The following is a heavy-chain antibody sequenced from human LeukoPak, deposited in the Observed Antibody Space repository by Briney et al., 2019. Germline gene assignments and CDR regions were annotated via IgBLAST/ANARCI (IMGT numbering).Heavy chain of an antibody. J-gene: IGHJ4*02. V-gene: IGHV1-18*01. CDR2: ISAYNGNT. D-gene: IGHD5-18*01. CDR3: ARDLGYSYGPGVYYFDY. CDR1: GYTFTSYG. Sequence: ASVKVSCKASGYTFTSYGISWVRQAPGQGLEWMGWISAYNGNTNYAQKLQGRVTMTTDTSTSTAYMELRSLRSDDTAVYYYARDLGYSYGPGVYYFDYWGQGTLVTVSS.